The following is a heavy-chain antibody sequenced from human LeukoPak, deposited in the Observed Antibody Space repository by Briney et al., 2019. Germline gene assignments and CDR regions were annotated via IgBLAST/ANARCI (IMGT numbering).Heavy chain of an antibody. CDR1: GDSITSDKW. J-gene: IGHJ4*02. Sequence: SETLSLTCAVSGDSITSDKWWTWVRQPPGKGLEWIGSIYYSGSTYYNPSLKSRVTISVDASKNQFSLKLSSVTAADTAVYYCARRSSWHIEALDYWGQGTLVTVSS. V-gene: IGHV4-38-2*01. D-gene: IGHD6-13*01. CDR3: ARRSSWHIEALDY. CDR2: IYYSGST.